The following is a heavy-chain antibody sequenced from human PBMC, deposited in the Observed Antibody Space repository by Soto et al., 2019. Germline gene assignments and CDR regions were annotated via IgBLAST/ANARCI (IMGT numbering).Heavy chain of an antibody. J-gene: IGHJ6*03. Sequence: GGSLRLSCAASGFTFSSYAMSWVRQAPGKGLEWVSAISGSGGSTYYADSVKGRFTISRDNSKNTLYLQMNSLRAEDTAIYYCAKGSGQLVTRSLIYYYMDVWGKGTTVTVSS. V-gene: IGHV3-23*01. D-gene: IGHD6-6*01. CDR2: ISGSGGST. CDR3: AKGSGQLVTRSLIYYYMDV. CDR1: GFTFSSYA.